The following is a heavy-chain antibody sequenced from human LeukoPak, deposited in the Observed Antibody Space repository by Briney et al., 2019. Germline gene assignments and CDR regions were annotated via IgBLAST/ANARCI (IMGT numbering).Heavy chain of an antibody. CDR2: ISSSSSTI. V-gene: IGHV3-48*01. Sequence: GVSLRLSCAASGFTFSSYGINWVRQGPGKGLEWVSYISSSSSTIYYADSAKGRFTISRDNAKNSLYLQMNSLRAADTAVYYCARGARYFDYWGQGTLVTVSS. J-gene: IGHJ4*02. CDR3: ARGARYFDY. CDR1: GFTFSSYG.